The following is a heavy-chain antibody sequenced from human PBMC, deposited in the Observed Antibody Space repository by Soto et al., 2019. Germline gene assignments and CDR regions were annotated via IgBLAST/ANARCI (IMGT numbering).Heavy chain of an antibody. CDR3: TRWAYSYGWYFDY. J-gene: IGHJ4*02. CDR1: GGTFSSYT. D-gene: IGHD6-19*01. V-gene: IGHV1-69*02. CDR2: IIPILGIT. Sequence: ASVKVSCKASGGTFSSYTISWVRQAPGQGLEWMGRIIPILGITNYAQRFQGRVTITADKSTSTAYMEMNSLKTEDTAVYYCTRWAYSYGWYFDYWGQGALVTVSS.